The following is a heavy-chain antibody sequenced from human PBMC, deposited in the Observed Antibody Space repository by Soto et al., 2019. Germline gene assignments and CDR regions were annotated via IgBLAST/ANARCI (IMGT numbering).Heavy chain of an antibody. V-gene: IGHV1-18*04. D-gene: IGHD6-19*01. CDR1: GYTFTSYG. CDR3: ARVAAVAGNDAFDI. Sequence: ASVKVSCKASGYTFTSYGISWARQAPGQGLEWMGWISAYNGNTNYAQKLQGRVTMTTDTSTSTAYMELRSLRSDDTAVYYCARVAAVAGNDAFDIWGQGTMVTVSS. J-gene: IGHJ3*02. CDR2: ISAYNGNT.